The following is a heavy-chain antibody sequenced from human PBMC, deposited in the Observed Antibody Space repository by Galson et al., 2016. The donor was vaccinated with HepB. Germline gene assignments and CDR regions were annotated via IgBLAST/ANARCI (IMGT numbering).Heavy chain of an antibody. J-gene: IGHJ5*02. CDR1: GGSISSGSYC. V-gene: IGHV4-31*03. CDR3: ARGVAA. Sequence: TLSLTCTVSGGSISSGSYCWSWIRQHPGKGLEWIGYISYSGSTYYNPSLKSRVTISVDTSEDQFSLKLSSVTAADTAVYYCARGVAAWGQGTLVTVAS. D-gene: IGHD2-15*01. CDR2: ISYSGST.